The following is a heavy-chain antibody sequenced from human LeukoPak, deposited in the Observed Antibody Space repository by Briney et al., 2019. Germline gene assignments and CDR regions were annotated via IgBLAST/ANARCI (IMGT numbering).Heavy chain of an antibody. Sequence: PGGSLRLSCAASGFTFSNYAMSWVRQAPGKGLEWVSGITGSGGSTNYADSVKGRFTISRDNSKNTLYLQMSSLRAEDMAVYYCTGGGWSTDASDIWGQGTMVTVSS. D-gene: IGHD6-19*01. CDR2: ITGSGGST. CDR1: GFTFSNYA. J-gene: IGHJ3*02. CDR3: TGGGWSTDASDI. V-gene: IGHV3-23*01.